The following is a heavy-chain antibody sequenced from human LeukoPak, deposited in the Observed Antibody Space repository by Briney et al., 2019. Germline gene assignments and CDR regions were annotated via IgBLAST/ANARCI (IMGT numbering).Heavy chain of an antibody. V-gene: IGHV3-7*01. CDR3: ARDTGCAGGTCFSLYDY. CDR2: IKQDGSQK. Sequence: PGGSLRLSCAASGFTFSTYWMTWVRQAPGKGLEWVANIKQDGSQKYYVDSVKGRFTISRDNAKNSLYLQMDSLRAEDTAVYYCARDTGCAGGTCFSLYDYWGQGTLVTVSS. D-gene: IGHD2-15*01. J-gene: IGHJ4*02. CDR1: GFTFSTYW.